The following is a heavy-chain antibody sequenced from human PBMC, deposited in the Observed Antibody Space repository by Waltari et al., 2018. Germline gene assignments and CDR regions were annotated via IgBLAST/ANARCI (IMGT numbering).Heavy chain of an antibody. CDR3: AKDERRSSSWYPNYFDY. CDR1: GFTFSSYA. D-gene: IGHD6-13*01. Sequence: EVQLLESGGGLVQPGGSLRLSCAASGFTFSSYAMSWVRQAPGKGLEWVSVIYSGGSTYYADSVKGRFTISRDNSKNTLYLQMNSLRAEDTAVYYCAKDERRSSSWYPNYFDYWGQGTLVTVSS. CDR2: IYSGGST. V-gene: IGHV3-23*03. J-gene: IGHJ4*02.